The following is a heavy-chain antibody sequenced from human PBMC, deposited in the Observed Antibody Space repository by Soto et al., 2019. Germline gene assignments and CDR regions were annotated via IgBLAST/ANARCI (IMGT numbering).Heavy chain of an antibody. J-gene: IGHJ6*02. V-gene: IGHV4-59*01. D-gene: IGHD2-21*02. CDR2: MYNTGST. CDR1: GGSIRRYY. Sequence: SETPSLTFTVSGGSIRRYYLSWVRQPPGKGLEWIGYMYNTGSTVYNPSFKSRVTISVDTSKNQFSLKLNSVTAADTAVYYCARDLWGYCGTDCYPLDVWGQGTTVTVSS. CDR3: ARDLWGYCGTDCYPLDV.